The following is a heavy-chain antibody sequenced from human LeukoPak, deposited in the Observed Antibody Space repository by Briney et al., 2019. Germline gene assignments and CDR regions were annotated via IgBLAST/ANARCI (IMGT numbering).Heavy chain of an antibody. D-gene: IGHD3-3*01. CDR2: IYYSGST. CDR3: ARGRLWSGYYKSIDY. V-gene: IGHV4-39*07. J-gene: IGHJ4*02. Sequence: SETLSLTCTVSGGSISSSSYYWGWIRQPPGKGLEWIGSIYYSGSTYYNPSLKSRVTISVDTSKNQFSLKLSSVTAADTAVYYCARGRLWSGYYKSIDYWGQGTLVTVSS. CDR1: GGSISSSSYY.